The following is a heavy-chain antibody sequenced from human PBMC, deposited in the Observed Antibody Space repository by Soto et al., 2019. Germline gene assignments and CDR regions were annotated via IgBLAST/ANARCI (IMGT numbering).Heavy chain of an antibody. Sequence: QVQLVESGGGVVQPVRSLRLSCAASGFTFSSSAMHWVRQAPGKWLEWVALISDDGSNKYYPDSVKGRFTISKDNSKTTQYLQMKGLRAEDTAVYYCARDAPGDMATLGYWGQGTLVTVSS. J-gene: IGHJ4*02. CDR2: ISDDGSNK. V-gene: IGHV3-30-3*01. CDR3: ARDAPGDMATLGY. CDR1: GFTFSSSA. D-gene: IGHD1-1*01.